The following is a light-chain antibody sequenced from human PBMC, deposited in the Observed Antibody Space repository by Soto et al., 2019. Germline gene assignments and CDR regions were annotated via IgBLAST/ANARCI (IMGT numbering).Light chain of an antibody. J-gene: IGKJ5*01. CDR3: QQYNSYSRT. CDR2: DAS. V-gene: IGKV1-5*01. Sequence: EIQMTQCPSTLSASVGDRVTITXXASQSISSWLAWYQQKPGKAPKLLIYDASSLESGVPSRFSGSGSGTEFTLTISSLQPDDFATYYCQQYNSYSRTFGQGTRLEIK. CDR1: QSISSW.